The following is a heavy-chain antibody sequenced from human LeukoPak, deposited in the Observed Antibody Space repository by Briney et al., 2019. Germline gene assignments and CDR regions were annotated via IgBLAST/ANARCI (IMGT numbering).Heavy chain of an antibody. J-gene: IGHJ4*02. V-gene: IGHV4-59*01. CDR1: GGSINNYY. Sequence: SETLSLTCTVSGGSINNYYWSWIRQPPGKGLEWIGYIYYRGSTSYNPSLKSRVTISLDTSKNQFSLKLISVTAADTAVYYCARCPYSSSTLFDYWGQGTLSPSPQ. D-gene: IGHD6-6*01. CDR2: IYYRGST. CDR3: ARCPYSSSTLFDY.